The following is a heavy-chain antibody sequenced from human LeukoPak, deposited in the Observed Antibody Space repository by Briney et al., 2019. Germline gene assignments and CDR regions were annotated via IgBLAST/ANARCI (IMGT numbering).Heavy chain of an antibody. CDR3: ARGLWYCSGGSCYGN. CDR1: GGTFSGYY. J-gene: IGHJ4*02. V-gene: IGHV4-34*01. Sequence: PSETLSLTCAVYGGTFSGYYWSWIRQPPGRGLEWIGEINHNGSTNYNPSLKSRVTISVDTSKNQFSLKLSSVTAADTAVYYCARGLWYCSGGSCYGNWGQGTLVTVSS. D-gene: IGHD2-15*01. CDR2: INHNGST.